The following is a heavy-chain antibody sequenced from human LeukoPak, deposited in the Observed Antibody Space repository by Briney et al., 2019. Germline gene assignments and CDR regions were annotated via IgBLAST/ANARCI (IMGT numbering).Heavy chain of an antibody. Sequence: GGSLRLSCAASGFTFSSYWMHWVRQAPGKGLVWVSRINSDGSSTSYADSVKGRFTISRDNVKNTLYLQMNSLRAEDTAVYYCARRDSSGWYGLFGMDVWGKGTTVTVSS. CDR1: GFTFSSYW. J-gene: IGHJ6*04. CDR2: INSDGSST. V-gene: IGHV3-74*01. D-gene: IGHD6-19*01. CDR3: ARRDSSGWYGLFGMDV.